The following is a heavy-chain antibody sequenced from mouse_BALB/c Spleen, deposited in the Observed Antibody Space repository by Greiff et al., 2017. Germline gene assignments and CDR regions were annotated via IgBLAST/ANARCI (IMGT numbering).Heavy chain of an antibody. J-gene: IGHJ1*01. CDR2: ISYSGST. D-gene: IGHD1-1*01. Sequence: EVQLVESGPSLVKPSQTLSLTCSVTGDSITSGYWNWIRKFPGNKLEYMGYISYSGSTYYNPSLKSRISITRDTSKNQYYLQLNSVTTEDTATYYCASSHYYGSSSWYFDVWGAGTTVTVSS. CDR3: ASSHYYGSSSWYFDV. V-gene: IGHV3-8*02. CDR1: GDSITSGY.